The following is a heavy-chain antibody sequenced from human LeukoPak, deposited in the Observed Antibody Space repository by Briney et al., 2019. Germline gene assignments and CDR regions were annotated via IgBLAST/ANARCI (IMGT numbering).Heavy chain of an antibody. CDR3: AKVLLMTHSLGDY. V-gene: IGHV3-23*01. CDR2: ISGSGGST. D-gene: IGHD3-16*01. Sequence: PGASLSLSCAASGFTVSSYAMGWVRQAPGKGLEWVSAISGSGGSTYYADSVKGRFTISRDNSKNTLYLQMNSLRAEDTAVYYCAKVLLMTHSLGDYWGQGTLVTVSS. J-gene: IGHJ4*02. CDR1: GFTVSSYA.